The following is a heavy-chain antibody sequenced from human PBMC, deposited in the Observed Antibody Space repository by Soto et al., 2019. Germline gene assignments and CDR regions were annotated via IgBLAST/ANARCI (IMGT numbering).Heavy chain of an antibody. J-gene: IGHJ6*02. D-gene: IGHD2-15*01. V-gene: IGHV4-61*01. CDR2: IYYSGST. CDR3: AREVVVVVAAGLTDGMDV. CDR1: GGSVSSGSYY. Sequence: PSETLSLTCTVSGGSVSSGSYYLSWIRQPPGKVLEWIGYIYYSGSTNYNPSLKSRVTISVDTSKNQFSLKLSSVTAADTAVYYCAREVVVVVAAGLTDGMDVWGQGTTVTVSS.